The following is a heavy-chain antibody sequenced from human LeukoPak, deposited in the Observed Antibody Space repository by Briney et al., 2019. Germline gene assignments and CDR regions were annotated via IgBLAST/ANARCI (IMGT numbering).Heavy chain of an antibody. CDR2: INHSGST. CDR1: GGSFSGYY. D-gene: IGHD2-15*01. Sequence: SETLSLTCAVYGGSFSGYYWSWIRQPPGKGLEWIGEINHSGSTNYNPSLKSRVTISVDTSKNQFSLKLSSVTAPDTAVYYCARGLVTVVAAIYYFDYWGQGTLVTVSS. J-gene: IGHJ4*02. CDR3: ARGLVTVVAAIYYFDY. V-gene: IGHV4-34*01.